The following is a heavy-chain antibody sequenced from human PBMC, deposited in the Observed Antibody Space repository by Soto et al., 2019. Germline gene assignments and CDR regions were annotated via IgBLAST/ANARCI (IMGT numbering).Heavy chain of an antibody. CDR2: TRNKANSYTT. CDR3: ARDLGGGHCSGGSCYGVDY. V-gene: IGHV3-72*01. D-gene: IGHD2-15*01. J-gene: IGHJ4*02. Sequence: GGSLRLSCAASGFTFSDHYMDWVRQAPGKGLEWVGRTRNKANSYTTEYAASVKGRFTISRDDSKNSLYLQMNSLKTEDTAVYYCARDLGGGHCSGGSCYGVDYWGQGTLVTVSS. CDR1: GFTFSDHY.